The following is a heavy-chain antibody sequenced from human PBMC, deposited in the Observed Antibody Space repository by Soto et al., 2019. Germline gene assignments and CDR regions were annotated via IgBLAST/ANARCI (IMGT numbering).Heavy chain of an antibody. V-gene: IGHV3-49*03. J-gene: IGHJ4*02. CDR2: IRSKAYGGTT. D-gene: IGHD3-3*01. Sequence: PGGSLRLSCTASGFTFGDYAMSWFRQAPGKGLEWVGFIRSKAYGGTTEYAASVKGRFTISRDDSKSIAYLQMNSLKTEDTAVYYCTRAIRDYDFWSGYQDYFDYWGQGTLVTVSS. CDR1: GFTFGDYA. CDR3: TRAIRDYDFWSGYQDYFDY.